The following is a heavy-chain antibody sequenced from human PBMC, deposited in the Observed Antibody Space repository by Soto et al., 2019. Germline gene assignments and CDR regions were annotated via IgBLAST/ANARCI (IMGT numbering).Heavy chain of an antibody. D-gene: IGHD3-16*01. V-gene: IGHV4-34*01. CDR1: GGSFSGYY. J-gene: IGHJ5*02. CDR3: ARGGPGGSTNGFDL. Sequence: PSETLSLTCAVYGGSFSGYYWSWIRQPPGKGLEWIGEINHSGSSNYNPSLKSRVTISVDTSKNQLSLKLSSVTAADTAIYYCARGGPGGSTNGFDLGGQGPLVTVSS. CDR2: INHSGSS.